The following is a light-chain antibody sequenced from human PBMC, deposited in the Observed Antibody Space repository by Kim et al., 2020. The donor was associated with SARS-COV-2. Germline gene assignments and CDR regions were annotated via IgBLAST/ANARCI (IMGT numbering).Light chain of an antibody. CDR2: GAS. J-gene: IGKJ3*01. V-gene: IGKV1-33*01. CDR3: QHYDDSPSFT. Sequence: DIQMTQSPSSLSASIGDRVTITCQASQDISKNLNWYQQRPGKAPKLLIYGASNLHTGVSSRFSGSGSGTEFTISISTLQPEDVATYYCQHYDDSPSFTFGPGTKVDIK. CDR1: QDISKN.